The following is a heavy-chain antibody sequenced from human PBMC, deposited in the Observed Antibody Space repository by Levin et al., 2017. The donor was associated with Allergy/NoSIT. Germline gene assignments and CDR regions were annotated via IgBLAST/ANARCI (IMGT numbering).Heavy chain of an antibody. CDR3: ARMGDTAMGDPFDY. CDR1: GGSISNYY. V-gene: IGHV4-59*01. D-gene: IGHD5-18*01. CDR2: IYYSGTT. Sequence: PSETLSLTCTVSGGSISNYYWSWIRQPPGKGLEWIGYIYYSGTTNYNPSLKSRVTISVDTSKSQFSLKLTSVTAADKAIYYCARMGDTAMGDPFDYWGQGTLVTVSS. J-gene: IGHJ4*02.